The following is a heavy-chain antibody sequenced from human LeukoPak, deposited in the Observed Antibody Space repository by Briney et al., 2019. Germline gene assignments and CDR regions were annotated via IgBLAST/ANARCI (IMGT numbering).Heavy chain of an antibody. CDR2: IKQGGSAR. V-gene: IGHV3-7*01. J-gene: IGHJ6*03. D-gene: IGHD2-21*01. CDR3: ARLYCGVGIYCSYYMDV. Sequence: GGSLRLSCTASGFTISDYWMIWVRQALGKGLQWVADIKQGGSARFYVASVKGRSTISRDNAKNSVYLQMNSLRAEDTAVYYCARLYCGVGIYCSYYMDVGGKGTTVTVS. CDR1: GFTISDYW.